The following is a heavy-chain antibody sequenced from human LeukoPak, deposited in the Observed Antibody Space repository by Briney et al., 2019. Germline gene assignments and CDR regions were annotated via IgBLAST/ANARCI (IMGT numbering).Heavy chain of an antibody. CDR2: INSEGSST. J-gene: IGHJ1*01. CDR1: GFTFSSYW. Sequence: GGSLRLSCAASGFTFSSYWMHWVRQLPGKGLVWVSRINSEGSSTSYADSVKGRFTISRDNAKNTLYLQMNSLRAEDTAVYFCAAPSVVAAFQRWGQGTLVTVSS. D-gene: IGHD2-15*01. V-gene: IGHV3-74*01. CDR3: AAPSVVAAFQR.